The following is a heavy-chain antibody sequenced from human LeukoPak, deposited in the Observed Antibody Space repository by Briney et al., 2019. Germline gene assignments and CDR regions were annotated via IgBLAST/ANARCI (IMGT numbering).Heavy chain of an antibody. D-gene: IGHD3-10*01. Sequence: PSETLSLTCTVSGCSISSYYWSWIRQPPGKGLEWIGYIYYSGSSNYNPSLKSRVTISGDTSKNQFSLKLSSVTAVDTAVYYCARYGSHWYFDLWGRGTQVTVSS. CDR1: GCSISSYY. CDR3: ARYGSHWYFDL. CDR2: IYYSGSS. J-gene: IGHJ2*01. V-gene: IGHV4-59*01.